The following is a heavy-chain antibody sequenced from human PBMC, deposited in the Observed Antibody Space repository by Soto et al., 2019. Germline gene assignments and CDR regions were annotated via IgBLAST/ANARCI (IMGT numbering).Heavy chain of an antibody. V-gene: IGHV1-69*01. D-gene: IGHD3-10*01. Sequence: QVQLVQSVAEVKKPGSSVKVSCKASGGIFSTYAISWLRQAPGQGLEWMGGIIPLFGTPNYAQRFQGRVTINADESTSTAYMELSRLRSEDTAVYYCARDRDDNGSGNYYNRIDFWGQGTLVTVSS. CDR3: ARDRDDNGSGNYYNRIDF. J-gene: IGHJ4*02. CDR1: GGIFSTYA. CDR2: IIPLFGTP.